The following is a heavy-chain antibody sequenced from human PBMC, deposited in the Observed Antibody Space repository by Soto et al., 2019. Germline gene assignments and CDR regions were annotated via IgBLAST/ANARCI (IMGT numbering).Heavy chain of an antibody. J-gene: IGHJ5*02. D-gene: IGHD2-21*02. CDR3: ARDYCGNSFWFDP. Sequence: QVQLVQSGAEVKKPGASVKVSCKASGYTFTSYYMHWVRQAPGQGLEWMGIINPSGGSTSYAQKFHGRITMTRDTSTSTVYMELSSLRSEDTAVYYCARDYCGNSFWFDPWGQGTLVTVSS. V-gene: IGHV1-46*03. CDR2: INPSGGST. CDR1: GYTFTSYY.